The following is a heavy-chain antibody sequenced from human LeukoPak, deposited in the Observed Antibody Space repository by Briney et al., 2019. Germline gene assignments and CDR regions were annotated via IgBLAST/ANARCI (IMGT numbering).Heavy chain of an antibody. V-gene: IGHV3-23*01. CDR3: AKDSMVRGVPVYFDY. CDR2: ISGSGGST. CDR1: GFTFSSYA. D-gene: IGHD3-10*01. J-gene: IGHJ4*02. Sequence: GGSLRLSCAASGFTFSSYAMSWVRQAPGKGLEWVSGISGSGGSTYYADSVKGRFTISRDNSKNTMYLQMNSLRAEDTAVYYCAKDSMVRGVPVYFDYWGQGTLVTVSS.